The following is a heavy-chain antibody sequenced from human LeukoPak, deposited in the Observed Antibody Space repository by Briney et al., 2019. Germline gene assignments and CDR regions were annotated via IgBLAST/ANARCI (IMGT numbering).Heavy chain of an antibody. J-gene: IGHJ6*03. Sequence: SETLSLTCTVSGGSITSSSYYWGWIRQPPGKGLEWIGSIYYSGSTYYNPSLKSRVTISVDTSKNQFSLKPSSVTAADTAVYYCVLDHYYYYYMDVWGKGTTVTVSS. D-gene: IGHD1-1*01. CDR1: GGSITSSSYY. CDR3: VLDHYYYYYMDV. CDR2: IYYSGST. V-gene: IGHV4-39*01.